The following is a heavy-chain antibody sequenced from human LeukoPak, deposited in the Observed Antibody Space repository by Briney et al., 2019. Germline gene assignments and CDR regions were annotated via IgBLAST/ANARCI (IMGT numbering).Heavy chain of an antibody. J-gene: IGHJ3*02. Sequence: SETLSLTCAVYGGSFSGYYWSWIRQPPGKGLEWIGEINQGGNTNYNPSLKGRVTISVDTSRNQFSLRLSSVTAADTAVYYCARILPTRGIYDAFDIWGQGTMVIVSS. V-gene: IGHV4-34*01. CDR1: GGSFSGYY. CDR3: ARILPTRGIYDAFDI. CDR2: INQGGNT.